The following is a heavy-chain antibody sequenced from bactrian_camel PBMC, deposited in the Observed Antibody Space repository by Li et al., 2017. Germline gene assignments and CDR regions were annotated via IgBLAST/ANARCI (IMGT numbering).Heavy chain of an antibody. V-gene: IGHV3S54*01. D-gene: IGHD1*01. CDR1: ERTYDTRC. CDR2: IPTAGGKT. CDR3: AADEDAPKRTCSLMSTYTY. Sequence: HVQLVESGGSVQAGGSLRLSCRASERTYDTRCMGWFRQASGKVREGVATIPTAGGKTWYRDSVKGRFTISKDNAKNTLYLQMNNLRPDDTATYFCAADEDAPKRTCSLMSTYTYWGQGTQVTVS. J-gene: IGHJ4*01.